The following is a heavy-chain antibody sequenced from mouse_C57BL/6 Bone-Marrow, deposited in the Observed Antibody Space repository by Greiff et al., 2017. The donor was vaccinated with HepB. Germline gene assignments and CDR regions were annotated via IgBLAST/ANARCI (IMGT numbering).Heavy chain of an antibody. CDR2: ISYDGSN. CDR1: GYSITSGYY. D-gene: IGHD1-1*01. V-gene: IGHV3-6*01. J-gene: IGHJ4*01. CDR3: ARDLTTVVDY. Sequence: ESGPGLVKPSQSLSLTCSVTGYSITSGYYWNWIRQFPGNKLEWMGYISYDGSNNYNPSLKNRISITRDTSKNQFFLKLNSVTTEDTATYYCARDLTTVVDYWGQGTSVTVSS.